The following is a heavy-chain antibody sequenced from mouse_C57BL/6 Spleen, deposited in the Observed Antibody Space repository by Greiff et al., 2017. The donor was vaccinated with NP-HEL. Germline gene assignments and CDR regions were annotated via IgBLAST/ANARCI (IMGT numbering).Heavy chain of an antibody. D-gene: IGHD2-4*01. J-gene: IGHJ1*03. CDR1: GYTFTSYW. Sequence: QVQLQQPGAELVRPGSSVKLSCKASGYTFTSYWMDWVKQRPGQGLEWIGNIYPSDSETHYNQKFKDKATLTVDKSSSTAYMQLSSLTSEDSAVSSSARADASDYDDSYCDFDVWGTGTTVTVSS. CDR3: ARADASDYDDSYCDFDV. V-gene: IGHV1-61*01. CDR2: IYPSDSET.